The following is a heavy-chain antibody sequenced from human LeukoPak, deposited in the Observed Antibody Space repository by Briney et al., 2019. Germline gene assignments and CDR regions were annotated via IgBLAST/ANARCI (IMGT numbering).Heavy chain of an antibody. J-gene: IGHJ4*02. CDR3: ARGGYTSASALDY. V-gene: IGHV3-33*01. CDR1: GFTFSSYG. Sequence: GRSLRLSCGASGFTFSSYGMHWVRQAPAKGLEWVAIIWYDGSNKYYTDSVKGRFTISRDNSKNTVYLQMNSLRAEDTAVYYCARGGYTSASALDYWGQGTLVTVSS. CDR2: IWYDGSNK. D-gene: IGHD3-16*02.